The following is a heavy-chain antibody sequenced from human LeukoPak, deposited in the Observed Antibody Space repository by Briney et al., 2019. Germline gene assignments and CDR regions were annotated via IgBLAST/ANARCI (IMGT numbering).Heavy chain of an antibody. CDR1: GGSISSSSYY. J-gene: IGHJ4*02. Sequence: SSETLSLTCTVYGGSISSSSYYWSWIRQPAGKGLDWIGRIYTRGSTNYNPSLKSRVTISVDTSKNQFSLKLSSVTAADTAVYYCARNRAENDYGDYYFDYWGQGTLVTVSS. CDR3: ARNRAENDYGDYYFDY. D-gene: IGHD4-17*01. V-gene: IGHV4-61*02. CDR2: IYTRGST.